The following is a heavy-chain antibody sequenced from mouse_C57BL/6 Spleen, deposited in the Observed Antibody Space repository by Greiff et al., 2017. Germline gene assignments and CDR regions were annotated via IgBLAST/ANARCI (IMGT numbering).Heavy chain of an antibody. CDR3: ARRGFYGSSYGYFDV. CDR1: GYTFTSYW. J-gene: IGHJ1*03. D-gene: IGHD1-1*01. Sequence: VQLQQPGAELVMPGASVKLSCKASGYTFTSYWMHWVNQRPGQGLEWIGEIDPSDSYTNYNQKFKGKSTLTVDKSSSTAYMQLSSLTSEDSAVYYCARRGFYGSSYGYFDVWGTGTTVTVSS. CDR2: IDPSDSYT. V-gene: IGHV1-69*01.